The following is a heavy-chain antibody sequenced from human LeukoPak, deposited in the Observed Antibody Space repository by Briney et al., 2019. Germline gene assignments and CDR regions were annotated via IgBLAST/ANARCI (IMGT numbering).Heavy chain of an antibody. V-gene: IGHV3-49*04. CDR1: GFIFGDYV. J-gene: IGHJ4*02. Sequence: PGRSLRLSCTASGFIFGDYVMSWVRQAPGKGLECVGFIRSKAYGGTAEYAASVKGRFTIPRDDSKSIAYLQMNSLKTEDTAVYYCTRSVAAAGNRHFDYWGQGTLVTVSS. CDR3: TRSVAAAGNRHFDY. D-gene: IGHD6-13*01. CDR2: IRSKAYGGTA.